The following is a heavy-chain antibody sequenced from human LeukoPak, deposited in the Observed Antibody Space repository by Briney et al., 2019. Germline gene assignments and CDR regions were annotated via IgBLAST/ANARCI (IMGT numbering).Heavy chain of an antibody. J-gene: IGHJ4*02. V-gene: IGHV1-8*01. Sequence: ASVRVSCKTSGYTFSAYDVTWVRQAPGQGLERMGWMNPNSGNTGSAQKFWGRVTMTSNASISSAYMELHRLTSEDTAVYYCARGVRNQLLSEYWGQGTLITVSS. D-gene: IGHD2-2*01. CDR1: GYTFSAYD. CDR2: MNPNSGNT. CDR3: ARGVRNQLLSEY.